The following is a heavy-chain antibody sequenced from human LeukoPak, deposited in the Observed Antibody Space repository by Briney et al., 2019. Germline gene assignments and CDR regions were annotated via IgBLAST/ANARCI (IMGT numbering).Heavy chain of an antibody. CDR1: GFIFSSYA. J-gene: IGHJ4*02. CDR2: IGAVAITT. D-gene: IGHD3-16*01. Sequence: GGSLRLSCAASGFIFSSYAMSWVRQAPGKGLEWVSTIGAVAITTYYADSVKGRFTISRDNSKNTLYLQLNSLRADDTAVYYCAHRGNYFDDWGQGTLVTVSS. CDR3: AHRGNYFDD. V-gene: IGHV3-23*01.